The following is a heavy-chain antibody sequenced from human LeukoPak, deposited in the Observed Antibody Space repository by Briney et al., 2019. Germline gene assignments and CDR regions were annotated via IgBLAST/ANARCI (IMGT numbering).Heavy chain of an antibody. J-gene: IGHJ6*02. CDR3: ARAVRASHEVYCSSTSCYNYGMDV. D-gene: IGHD2-2*01. Sequence: VASVKVSCKASGYTFTGYYMHWVRQAPGQGLEWMGWINPNSGGTNYAQKFQGRVTMTRDTSISTAYMELSRLRSDDTAVYYCARAVRASHEVYCSSTSCYNYGMDVWGQGTTVTVSS. V-gene: IGHV1-2*02. CDR2: INPNSGGT. CDR1: GYTFTGYY.